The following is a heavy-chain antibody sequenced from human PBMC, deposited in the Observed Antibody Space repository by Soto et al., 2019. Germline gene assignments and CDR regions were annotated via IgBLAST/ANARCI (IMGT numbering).Heavy chain of an antibody. Sequence: EVQLLESGGGLVQPGGSLRLSCAASGFTFSSYAMSWVRQAPGKGLEWVSAISGSGGSTYYADSVKGRFTISRDNSKNTLYLQMNSLRAEDTAVSYCPKTGQERYCSGGSYYLFDYWGQGTLVTVSS. CDR2: ISGSGGST. CDR1: GFTFSSYA. V-gene: IGHV3-23*01. J-gene: IGHJ4*02. CDR3: PKTGQERYCSGGSYYLFDY. D-gene: IGHD2-15*01.